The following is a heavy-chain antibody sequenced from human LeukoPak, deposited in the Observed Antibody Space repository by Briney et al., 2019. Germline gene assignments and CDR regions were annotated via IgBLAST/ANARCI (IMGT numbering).Heavy chain of an antibody. CDR2: IKQDGSEK. CDR1: GFTFSSYW. D-gene: IGHD3-10*01. CDR3: ARDRLWFGELFLDY. V-gene: IGHV3-7*03. J-gene: IGHJ4*02. Sequence: GGSLRLSCEASGFTFSSYWMSWVRQAPGKGLEWVANIKQDGSEKYYVDSVKGRFTISRDNAKNSLYLQMNSLRAEDTAVYYCARDRLWFGELFLDYWGQGTLVTVSS.